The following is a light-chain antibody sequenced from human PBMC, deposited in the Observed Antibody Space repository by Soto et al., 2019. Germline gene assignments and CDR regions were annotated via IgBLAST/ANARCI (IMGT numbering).Light chain of an antibody. J-gene: IGKJ2*01. CDR2: AAS. V-gene: IGKV3-20*01. CDR1: QSVSNSS. CDR3: QLYGNSPMYT. Sequence: EIVLTQSPGTLSLSPGERATFSCRASQSVSNSSLAWYHQKPGQAPRLLLFAASRRATGIPDTFSGSGSGTDFTLTISRLEPDDFAVYSCQLYGNSPMYTFGQGTRLELK.